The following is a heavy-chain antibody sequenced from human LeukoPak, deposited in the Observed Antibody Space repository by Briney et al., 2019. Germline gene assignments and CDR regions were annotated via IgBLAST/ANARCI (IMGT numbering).Heavy chain of an antibody. CDR1: GFTFSDYY. D-gene: IGHD6-13*01. J-gene: IGHJ3*02. CDR3: ARDVRREQQLEPDAFDI. CDR2: ISSSGSTI. V-gene: IGHV3-11*01. Sequence: GGSLRLSCAASGFTFSDYYMSWIRQAPGKGLEWVSYISSSGSTIYYADSVKGRFTISRDNAKNSLYLQMNSLRAEDTAVYYCARDVRREQQLEPDAFDIWGQGTMVTVPS.